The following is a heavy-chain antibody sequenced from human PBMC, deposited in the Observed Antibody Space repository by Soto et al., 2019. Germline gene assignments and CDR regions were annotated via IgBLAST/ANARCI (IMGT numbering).Heavy chain of an antibody. D-gene: IGHD7-27*01. V-gene: IGHV3-23*01. CDR2: ISGSGGTT. CDR3: AKAWGIDY. Sequence: PGGSLRLSCAASGFTFSSYSMNWVRQAPGKGLEWVSAISGSGGTTYYADSVKGRFTISRDNSKNTLYLQMNSLRAEDTAIYYCAKAWGIDYWGQGTLVTVSS. J-gene: IGHJ4*02. CDR1: GFTFSSYS.